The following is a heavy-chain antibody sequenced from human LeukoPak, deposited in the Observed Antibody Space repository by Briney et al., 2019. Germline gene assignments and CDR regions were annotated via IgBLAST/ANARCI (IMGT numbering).Heavy chain of an antibody. CDR3: AKSGMVAAASDSEYDY. CDR2: ISGSGAGT. Sequence: GGSLRLSCAASGFNFSRCAMSWVRQAPGKGLEWVSIISGSGAGTYYADSVRGRFTISRDNSKNTLYLLMSSLRAEDTAVYYCAKSGMVAAASDSEYDYWGQGTLVTVSS. D-gene: IGHD6-13*01. J-gene: IGHJ4*02. V-gene: IGHV3-23*01. CDR1: GFNFSRCA.